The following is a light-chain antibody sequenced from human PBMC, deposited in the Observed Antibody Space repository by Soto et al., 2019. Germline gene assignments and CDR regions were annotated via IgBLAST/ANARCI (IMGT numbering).Light chain of an antibody. CDR3: SSYTAINTVT. CDR1: SSDVGGYNY. J-gene: IGLJ2*01. Sequence: QSALTQPASVSGSPGQSITISCTGTSSDVGGYNYVSWYQQHPGKGPKLMIYEVTNRPSGVSFRFSGSKSGNTASLTISGLQAEDEADYCCSSYTAINTVTFGGGTKLAVL. V-gene: IGLV2-14*01. CDR2: EVT.